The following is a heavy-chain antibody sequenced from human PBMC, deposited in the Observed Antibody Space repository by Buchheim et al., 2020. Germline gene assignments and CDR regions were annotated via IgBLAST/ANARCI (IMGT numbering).Heavy chain of an antibody. CDR3: AREDGWNYGYYYYYGMDV. Sequence: QVQLVESGGGVVQPGRSLRLSCAASGFTFSSYAMHWVRQAPGKGLEWVAVISYDGSNKYYADSVKGRFIISRDNSKNTLYLQMNSLRAEDTAVYYCAREDGWNYGYYYYYGMDVWGQGTT. V-gene: IGHV3-30*04. CDR2: ISYDGSNK. J-gene: IGHJ6*02. D-gene: IGHD1-7*01. CDR1: GFTFSSYA.